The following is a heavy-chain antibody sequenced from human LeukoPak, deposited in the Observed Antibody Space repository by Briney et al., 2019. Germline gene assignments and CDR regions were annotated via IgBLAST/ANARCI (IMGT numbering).Heavy chain of an antibody. CDR2: IYHSGST. V-gene: IGHV4-38-2*02. CDR1: GYSISSGYY. CDR3: ARGLAPVDY. Sequence: SETLSPTCTVSGYSISSGYYWGWIRQPPGKGLEWIGSIYHSGSTYYNPSLKSRVTITVDTSKNQFSLKLSSVTAADTAVYCCARGLAPVDYWGQGTLVTVSS. J-gene: IGHJ4*02. D-gene: IGHD3-3*02.